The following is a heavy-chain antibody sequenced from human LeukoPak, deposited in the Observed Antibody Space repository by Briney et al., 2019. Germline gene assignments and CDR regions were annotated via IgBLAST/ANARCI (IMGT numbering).Heavy chain of an antibody. D-gene: IGHD3-10*01. Sequence: GGSLRLSCAASGFTFSSYWMSWVRQAPGKGLEYISAIYSGGSTYYADSVKGRFTISRDNSKNTLYLQMNSLRAEDTAVYYCARAEPWFGELFPDYWGQGTLVTVSS. V-gene: IGHV3-53*01. CDR3: ARAEPWFGELFPDY. CDR2: IYSGGST. J-gene: IGHJ4*02. CDR1: GFTFSSYW.